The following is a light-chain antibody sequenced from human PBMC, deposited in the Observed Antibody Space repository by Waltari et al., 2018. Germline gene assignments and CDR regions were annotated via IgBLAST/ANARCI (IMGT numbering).Light chain of an antibody. Sequence: SYELTQPPSVSVSPGQTARITCSGDALPKQYAYWYQQKPGQAPVLVIFKDRERPSGIPERFSGSSSGTTVTLPISGVQAEDEADYYCQSSDSSGTPWVFGTGTKVTVL. CDR3: QSSDSSGTPWV. J-gene: IGLJ1*01. V-gene: IGLV3-25*03. CDR1: ALPKQY. CDR2: KDR.